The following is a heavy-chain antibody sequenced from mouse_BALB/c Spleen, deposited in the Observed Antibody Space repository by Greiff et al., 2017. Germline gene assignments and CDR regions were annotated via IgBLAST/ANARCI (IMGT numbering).Heavy chain of an antibody. Sequence: EVQLQESGPELVKPGASVKMSCKASGYTFTSYVMHWVKQKPGQGLEWIGYINPYNDCTKYNEKFKGKATLTSDKSSSTAYMELSSLTSEDSAVYYCARCGSLYYFDYWGQGTTLTVSS. V-gene: IGHV1-14*01. D-gene: IGHD1-1*02. CDR3: ARCGSLYYFDY. J-gene: IGHJ2*01. CDR2: INPYNDCT. CDR1: GYTFTSYV.